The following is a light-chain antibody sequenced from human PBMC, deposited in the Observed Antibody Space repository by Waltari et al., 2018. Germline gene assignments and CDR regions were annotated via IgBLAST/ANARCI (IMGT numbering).Light chain of an antibody. V-gene: IGLV2-23*02. CDR1: SSDVGTYNL. CDR2: EVP. J-gene: IGLJ1*01. CDR3: CSYNDGPYV. Sequence: QSALTQPASVSGSPGQSITISCTETSSDVGTYNLLSWYQQHPGQAPNLMIYEVPKRAPGVFSRFSASRSGNTASLTISALQAEDEADYSCCSYNDGPYVFGAGTKVTVL.